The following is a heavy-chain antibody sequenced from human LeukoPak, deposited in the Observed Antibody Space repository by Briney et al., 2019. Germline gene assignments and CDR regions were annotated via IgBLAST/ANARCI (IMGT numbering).Heavy chain of an antibody. V-gene: IGHV4-34*01. Sequence: SETLSLTCAVYGESLNSYYCSWIRQPPGKGLEWIGEIYESGSTEYNPSLKSRVTISMVPSKQQFSLSLTSVTAADTAVYYCARGAWATRLGSWGLGTQSSCPQ. CDR1: GESLNSYY. CDR3: ARGAWATRLGS. J-gene: IGHJ4*02. D-gene: IGHD2-15*01. CDR2: IYESGST.